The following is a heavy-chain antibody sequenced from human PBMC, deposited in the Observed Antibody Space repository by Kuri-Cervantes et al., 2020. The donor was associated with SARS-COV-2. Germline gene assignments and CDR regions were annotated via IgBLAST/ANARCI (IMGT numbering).Heavy chain of an antibody. D-gene: IGHD2-2*01. J-gene: IGHJ5*02. Sequence: GSLRLSCAVYGGSFSGYYWSWIRQPPGKGLEWIGEINHSGSTNYNPSLKSRVTISVDTSKNQFSLKLSSVTAADTAVYYCARAAGPAARTSWFDPWGQGTLVTVSS. CDR1: GGSFSGYY. CDR3: ARAAGPAARTSWFDP. CDR2: INHSGST. V-gene: IGHV4-34*01.